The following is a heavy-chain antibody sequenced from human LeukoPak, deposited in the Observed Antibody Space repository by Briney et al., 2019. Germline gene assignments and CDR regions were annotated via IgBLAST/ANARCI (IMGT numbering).Heavy chain of an antibody. J-gene: IGHJ4*02. CDR2: IIPILGIA. CDR1: GGTFSSYA. CDR3: ARANSGIVGATTVDY. Sequence: ASMKVSCKASGGTFSSYAISWVRQAPGQGLEWMGRIIPILGIANYAQKFQGRVTITADKSTSTAYMELSSLRSEDTAVYYCARANSGIVGATTVDYWGQGTLVTVSS. D-gene: IGHD1-26*01. V-gene: IGHV1-69*04.